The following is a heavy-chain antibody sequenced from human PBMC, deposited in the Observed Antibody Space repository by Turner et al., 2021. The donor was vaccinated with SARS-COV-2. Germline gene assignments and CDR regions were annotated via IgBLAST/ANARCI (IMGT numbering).Heavy chain of an antibody. V-gene: IGHV4-39*01. Sequence: LQLQESGPGLVKPSETLSLTCTVSGGSITKTYDYWGWIRQPPGKGLEWIGSIYYSGNTYYNPSLKSRVTISVDTSKSQFSLKLSSVTAADTAVYYCARLPERYFFDYWGQGALVAVSS. CDR1: GGSITKTYDY. CDR3: ARLPERYFFDY. J-gene: IGHJ4*02. CDR2: IYYSGNT.